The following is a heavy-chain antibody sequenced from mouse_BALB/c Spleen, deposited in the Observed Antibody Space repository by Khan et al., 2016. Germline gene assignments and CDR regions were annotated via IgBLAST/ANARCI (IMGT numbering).Heavy chain of an antibody. CDR1: GYTFTDYA. CDR3: ACEGDGNTYAMDY. V-gene: IGHV1S137*01. Sequence: QVQLKQSGAELGRPGVSVKISCKGSGYTFTDYAMHWVKQSHAKSLEWIGVINTYYGDASYNQKFKGKATMTVDKSSSTAYMELARLTSEDSAIXDGACEGDGNTYAMDYWGQGTSVTVSS. D-gene: IGHD2-3*01. J-gene: IGHJ4*01. CDR2: INTYYGDA.